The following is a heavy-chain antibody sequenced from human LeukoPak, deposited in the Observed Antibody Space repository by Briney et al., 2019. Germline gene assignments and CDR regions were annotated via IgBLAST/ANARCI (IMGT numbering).Heavy chain of an antibody. CDR1: GYTLTELS. Sequence: ASVKVSCKVSGYTLTELSMHWVRQAPGKGLEWMGGFDPEDGETIYAQKFQGTVTMTEDTSTDTAYMELSSLRSEDTAVYYCATVWSVPAATYWFDPWGQGTLVTVSS. D-gene: IGHD2-2*01. V-gene: IGHV1-24*01. CDR3: ATVWSVPAATYWFDP. J-gene: IGHJ5*02. CDR2: FDPEDGET.